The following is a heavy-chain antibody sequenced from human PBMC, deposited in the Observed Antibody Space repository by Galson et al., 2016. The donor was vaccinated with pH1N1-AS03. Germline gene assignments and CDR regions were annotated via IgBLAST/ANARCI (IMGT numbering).Heavy chain of an antibody. V-gene: IGHV3-9*01. CDR2: ISWNSGTI. J-gene: IGHJ4*02. D-gene: IGHD2-15*01. CDR1: GFTFDDYA. Sequence: SLRLSCAGSGFTFDDYAMHWVRQAPGKGLEWVSGISWNSGTIGYTDSVKGRFTISRDNAKNSLYLQMNSLRAEGTALYYCAKSPGYCSAGSCSDQGYFDYWGQGTLVTVSS. CDR3: AKSPGYCSAGSCSDQGYFDY.